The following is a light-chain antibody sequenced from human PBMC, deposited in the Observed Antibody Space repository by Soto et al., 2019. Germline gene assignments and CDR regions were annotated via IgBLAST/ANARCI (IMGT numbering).Light chain of an antibody. Sequence: EIVLTHSPGTLSLSPGERATLSFSSSQSVSSSYLAWYQQKPGQAPRLLIYGASSRATGIPDRFSGSGSVTDFTLTISRLEPEDFAVYFCQQYGSSPRTFGQGTKVDIK. CDR2: GAS. J-gene: IGKJ1*01. CDR1: QSVSSSY. V-gene: IGKV3-20*01. CDR3: QQYGSSPRT.